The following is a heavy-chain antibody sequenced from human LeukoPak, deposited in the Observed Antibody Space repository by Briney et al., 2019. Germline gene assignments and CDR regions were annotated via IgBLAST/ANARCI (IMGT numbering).Heavy chain of an antibody. D-gene: IGHD4-17*01. J-gene: IGHJ4*02. CDR1: GFTFNNYA. Sequence: GGSLRLSCAASGFTFNNYAMNWVRQAPGKGLEWVSSISGGGETTYYSDSAKGRFTISRDNSQNTLYLQMNSLRAEDTAVYYCARDYADYVGYFFFDYWGQGTLVTVSS. CDR3: ARDYADYVGYFFFDY. V-gene: IGHV3-23*01. CDR2: ISGGGETT.